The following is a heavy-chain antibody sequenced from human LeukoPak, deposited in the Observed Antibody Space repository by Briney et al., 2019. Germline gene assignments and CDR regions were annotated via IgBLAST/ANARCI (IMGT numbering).Heavy chain of an antibody. CDR3: AKDLRQWLVLGNYYYGMDV. V-gene: IGHV3-30*18. Sequence: GRSLRLSCAASGFTFSSYGMHWVRQAPGKGLEWVAVISYDGSNKYYADSVKGRFTISRDNSKNTPYLQMNSLRAEDTAVYYCAKDLRQWLVLGNYYYGMDVWGKGTTVTVSS. CDR1: GFTFSSYG. J-gene: IGHJ6*04. D-gene: IGHD6-19*01. CDR2: ISYDGSNK.